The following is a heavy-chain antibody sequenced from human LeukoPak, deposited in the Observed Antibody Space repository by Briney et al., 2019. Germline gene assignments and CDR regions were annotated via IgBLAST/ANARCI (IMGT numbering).Heavy chain of an antibody. CDR3: ARSHLTTLNYYDY. CDR2: IYTSGST. J-gene: IGHJ4*02. CDR1: GGSINTYY. Sequence: PETLSLTCTVSGGSINTYYWSWIRQPAGKGLEWIGRIYTSGSTNYNPFLKSRVTMSVDTSKNQFSLNLISVTATDTAVYYCARSHLTTLNYYDYWGQGTLVTVSS. V-gene: IGHV4-4*07. D-gene: IGHD4-17*01.